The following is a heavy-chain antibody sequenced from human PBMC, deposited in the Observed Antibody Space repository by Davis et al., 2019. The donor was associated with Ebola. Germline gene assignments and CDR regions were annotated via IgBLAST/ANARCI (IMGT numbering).Heavy chain of an antibody. CDR1: GYSISSGYY. CDR3: ASHVLLWFGELLYTIDWFDP. V-gene: IGHV4-38-2*02. D-gene: IGHD3-10*01. J-gene: IGHJ5*02. CDR2: IYYSGST. Sequence: SETLSLTCTVSGYSISSGYYWGWIRQPPGKGLEWIGSIYYSGSTYYNPSLKSRVTISVDTSKNQFSLKLSSVTAADTAVYYCASHVLLWFGELLYTIDWFDPWGQGTLVTVSS.